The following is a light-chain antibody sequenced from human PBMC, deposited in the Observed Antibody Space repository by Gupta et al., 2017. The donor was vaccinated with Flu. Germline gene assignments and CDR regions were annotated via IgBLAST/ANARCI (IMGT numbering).Light chain of an antibody. V-gene: IGLV4-60*03. J-gene: IGLJ2*01. CDR1: SGHTTYT. Sequence: QPVVTQSSSASASLRSSVKLTCILTSGHTTYTVAWHQQQPGKAPRFLMKLESSGSYSKGSGVPDRFSGSSSGADRFLTISNLQSEDEADYYCETWDSQIRVFGGGTKLTVL. CDR2: LESSGSY. CDR3: ETWDSQIRV.